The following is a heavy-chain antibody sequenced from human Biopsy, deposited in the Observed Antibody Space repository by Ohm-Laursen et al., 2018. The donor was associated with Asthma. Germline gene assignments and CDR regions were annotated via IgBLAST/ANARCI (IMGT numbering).Heavy chain of an antibody. J-gene: IGHJ2*01. CDR1: GGSFSNYA. CDR3: ARDQGDFWFFDL. Sequence: SSVKVSCKVSGGSFSNYAISWVRQAPRQGLEWMGGLIPVLGTADYAQMFEGRVTITADEATSTAYMELSSLRSEDTAVYYCARDQGDFWFFDLWGRGSLVTVSS. D-gene: IGHD3-16*01. V-gene: IGHV1-69*01. CDR2: LIPVLGTA.